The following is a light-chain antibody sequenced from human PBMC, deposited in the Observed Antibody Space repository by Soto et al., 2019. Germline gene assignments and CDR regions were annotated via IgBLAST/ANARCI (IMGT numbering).Light chain of an antibody. CDR3: QQRSKWPLT. V-gene: IGKV3-11*01. CDR1: QSVSRY. Sequence: EIVLTQSPATLSLSPGQRATLSCRASQSVSRYLXWYQQKPGQAPRLVIYDASNRAADIPARFSGXXSGTDFXXTXXXXEXEDFXVYYCQQRSKWPLTFGGGTKVESK. J-gene: IGKJ4*01. CDR2: DAS.